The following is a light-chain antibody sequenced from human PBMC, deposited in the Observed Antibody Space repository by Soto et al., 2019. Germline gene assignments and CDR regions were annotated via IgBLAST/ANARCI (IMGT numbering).Light chain of an antibody. CDR1: SSNIGSNT. CDR2: SNN. CDR3: AAWDDSLNGPDVV. Sequence: QSVLTQPPSASGTPGQRVTISCSGSSSNIGSNTVNWYQQLPGTAPKLLIYSNNQRPSGVPDRFSGSKSGTSASLAISGLQSEYVADYYCAAWDDSLNGPDVVFGGGTKLTVL. V-gene: IGLV1-44*01. J-gene: IGLJ2*01.